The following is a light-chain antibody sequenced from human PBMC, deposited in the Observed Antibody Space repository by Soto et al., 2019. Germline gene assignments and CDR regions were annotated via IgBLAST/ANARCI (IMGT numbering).Light chain of an antibody. CDR3: HQRSNWPPLT. J-gene: IGKJ4*01. V-gene: IGKV3-11*01. Sequence: EILLTQSPATLSLYPGERATLSCRASQSVGGYLDWYQQKPGQAPRLLIYDASNRASGIPARFSGSGSETDFTLTISSLEPEDLAVYYCHQRSNWPPLTFGGGTKVEIK. CDR1: QSVGGY. CDR2: DAS.